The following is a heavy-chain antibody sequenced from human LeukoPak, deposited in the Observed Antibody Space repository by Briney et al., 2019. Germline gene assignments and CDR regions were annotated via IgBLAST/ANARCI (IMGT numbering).Heavy chain of an antibody. Sequence: TGGSLRLSCAASGFTVSSNYMSWVRQAPGKGLEWVSVIYSGGSTYYADSVKGRFTISRDNSKNTLYLQMNSLRAEDTAVYYCARFSVDYYDSSGYYFPGTFDYWGQGTLVTVSS. J-gene: IGHJ4*02. CDR3: ARFSVDYYDSSGYYFPGTFDY. D-gene: IGHD3-22*01. CDR1: GFTVSSNY. CDR2: IYSGGST. V-gene: IGHV3-53*01.